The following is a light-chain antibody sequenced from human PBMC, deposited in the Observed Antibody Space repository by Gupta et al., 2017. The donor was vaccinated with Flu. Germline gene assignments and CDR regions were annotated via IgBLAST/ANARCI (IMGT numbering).Light chain of an antibody. CDR3: QAWNSNAVV. J-gene: IGLJ2*01. V-gene: IGLV3-1*01. Sequence: SSVLTQPPSVSVSPGQTATITCSGDKLEKKYDYWYQPKSAPSPLLFMFRDNKRTAGIPDRISSSDSATTATLTMSESQATDDDYYYSQAWNSNAVVFGGGTKLTVL. CDR1: KLEKKY. CDR2: RDN.